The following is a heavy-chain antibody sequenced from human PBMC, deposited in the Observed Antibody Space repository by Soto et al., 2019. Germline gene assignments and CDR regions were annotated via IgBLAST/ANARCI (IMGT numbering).Heavy chain of an antibody. CDR2: IFYSGST. J-gene: IGHJ5*02. D-gene: IGHD3-3*01. Sequence: SETLSLTCSVSGGSISSGGYYWSWIRQHPGKGLEWIGYIFYSGSTHYNPSLKSRITISVDTSKNQFSLRLSSVTAADTAVYYCATRITVFGLLIPPFDPWGQGTQVTVSS. V-gene: IGHV4-31*03. CDR1: GGSISSGGYY. CDR3: ATRITVFGLLIPPFDP.